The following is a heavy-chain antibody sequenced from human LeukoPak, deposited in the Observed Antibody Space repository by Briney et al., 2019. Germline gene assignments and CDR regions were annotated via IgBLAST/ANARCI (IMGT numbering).Heavy chain of an antibody. CDR2: IYYSGST. CDR1: GGSISSGGYY. V-gene: IGHV4-61*08. D-gene: IGHD3-10*01. Sequence: SETLSLTCTVSGGSISSGGYYWSWIRQHPGKGLEWIGYIYYSGSTNYNPSLKSRVTISIDTSKNQFSLKLSSVTAADTAVYYCARQYDSGSYPFVYWGQGTLVTVSS. CDR3: ARQYDSGSYPFVY. J-gene: IGHJ4*02.